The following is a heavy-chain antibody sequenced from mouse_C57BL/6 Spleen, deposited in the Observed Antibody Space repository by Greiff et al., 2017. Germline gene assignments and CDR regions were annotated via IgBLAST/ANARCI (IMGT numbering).Heavy chain of an antibody. J-gene: IGHJ3*01. CDR3: AEEDLAY. CDR1: GFTFSDYG. Sequence: EVKVDESGGGLVKPGGSLKLSCAASGFTFSDYGMHWVRQAPEKGLEWVAYISSGSSTIYYADTVKGRFTISRDNAKNTLFLQMTSLRSEDTAMYYCAEEDLAYWGQGTLVTVSA. V-gene: IGHV5-17*01. CDR2: ISSGSSTI.